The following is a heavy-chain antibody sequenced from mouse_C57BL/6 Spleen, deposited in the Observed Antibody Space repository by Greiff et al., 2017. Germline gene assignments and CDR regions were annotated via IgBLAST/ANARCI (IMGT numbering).Heavy chain of an antibody. V-gene: IGHV7-3*01. CDR1: GFTFTDYY. CDR2: RRNKANGYTT. Sequence: EVKLVESGGGLVQPGGSLSLSCAASGFTFTDYYMSWVRQPPGKALEWLGFRRNKANGYTTEYSASVNGRFTISRDNSQSILYLQMNALRAEDSATYYCARYPGSSYAMDYWGQGTSVTVSS. D-gene: IGHD1-1*01. CDR3: ARYPGSSYAMDY. J-gene: IGHJ4*01.